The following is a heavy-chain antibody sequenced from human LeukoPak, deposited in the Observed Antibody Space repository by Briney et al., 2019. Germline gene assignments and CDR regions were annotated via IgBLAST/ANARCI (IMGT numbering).Heavy chain of an antibody. D-gene: IGHD2-21*02. V-gene: IGHV3-7*03. Sequence: PGGSLRLSCAASGFTFRSYWMSWVRQAPGKRLEWVANIKQDGSEKYYVDSVKGRFTISRDNSKNTLYLQMNSLRAEDTAVYYCAKVGTPIVVVTANFDYWGQGTLVTVSS. CDR1: GFTFRSYW. CDR3: AKVGTPIVVVTANFDY. J-gene: IGHJ4*02. CDR2: IKQDGSEK.